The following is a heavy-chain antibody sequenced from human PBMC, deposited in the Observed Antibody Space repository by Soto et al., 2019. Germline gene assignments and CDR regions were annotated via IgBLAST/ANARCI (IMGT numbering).Heavy chain of an antibody. J-gene: IGHJ5*02. CDR2: FFSGST. CDR1: GASISRRSSY. Sequence: PSETLSLTCIVSGASISRRSSYWGWIRQPPGKGLEWVGTFFSGSTYTNPSLKSRVTISVDSSKNQFSLKLTSVAVEDTAIYYCATTRGLAVGGSFDHWGQGALVTVSS. V-gene: IGHV4-39*01. CDR3: ATTRGLAVGGSFDH. D-gene: IGHD6-19*01.